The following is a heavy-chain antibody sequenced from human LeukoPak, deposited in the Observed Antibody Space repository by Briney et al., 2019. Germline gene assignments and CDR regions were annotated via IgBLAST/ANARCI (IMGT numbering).Heavy chain of an antibody. D-gene: IGHD4-17*01. CDR1: GGSISSSSFY. V-gene: IGHV4-39*07. J-gene: IGHJ6*03. CDR2: IYYSGST. CDR3: ARRRRATTGSFYYYMDV. Sequence: SETLSLTCPVSGGSISSSSFYWGWIRQPPGKGLEWIGSIYYSGSTYYNPSLKSRVTISVDTSKNQFSLKLSSVTAADTAVYYCARRRRATTGSFYYYMDVWGKGTTVTVSS.